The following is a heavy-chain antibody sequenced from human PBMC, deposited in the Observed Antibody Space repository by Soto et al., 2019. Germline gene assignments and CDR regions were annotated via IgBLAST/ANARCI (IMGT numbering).Heavy chain of an antibody. D-gene: IGHD4-17*01. V-gene: IGHV3-23*01. CDR2: IRGSGDGT. Sequence: EVQVLESGGGSIQPGGSLSLSCTTSKFIFSTYAMTWVRQAPGEGLEWVSSIRGSGDGTSYADSVRGRFTISRDNSKNTLYLRMNSLRVEYTAVYYCTRDPNGDYIGAFDFWGQGMLVTVSS. J-gene: IGHJ3*01. CDR1: KFIFSTYA. CDR3: TRDPNGDYIGAFDF.